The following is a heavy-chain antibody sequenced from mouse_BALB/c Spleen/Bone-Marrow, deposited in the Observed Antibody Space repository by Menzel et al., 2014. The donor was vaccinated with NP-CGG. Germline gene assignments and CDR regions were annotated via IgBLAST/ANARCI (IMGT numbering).Heavy chain of an antibody. CDR3: TSPQLGRDY. CDR1: GYTFTSYW. J-gene: IGHJ2*01. CDR2: INPSNGRT. Sequence: VQLQQSGAELVKPGASVKLSCKASGYTFTSYWMYWVKQRPGQGLEWIGEINPSNGRTDYNEKFKTKATLTVDSSSSTAYMQLSSLTSEDSAVYYCTSPQLGRDYWGQDTTLTVSS. D-gene: IGHD4-1*02. V-gene: IGHV1S81*02.